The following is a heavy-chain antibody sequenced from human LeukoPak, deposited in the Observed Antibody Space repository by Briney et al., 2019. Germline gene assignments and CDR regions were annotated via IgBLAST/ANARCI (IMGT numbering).Heavy chain of an antibody. J-gene: IGHJ5*02. V-gene: IGHV4-38-2*02. CDR2: IYHSGST. Sequence: PSETLSLTCTVSGYSISSGYYWGWIRQPPGKGLEWIGSIYHSGSTYYNPSLKSRVTISVDTSKNQFSLKLSSVTAADTAVYYCAREEVQYYHGSGSYLFDPWGQGTLVTVSS. CDR1: GYSISSGYY. D-gene: IGHD3-10*01. CDR3: AREEVQYYHGSGSYLFDP.